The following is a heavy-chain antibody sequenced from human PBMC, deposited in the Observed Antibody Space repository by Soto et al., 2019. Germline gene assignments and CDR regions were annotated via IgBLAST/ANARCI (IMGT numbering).Heavy chain of an antibody. V-gene: IGHV4-59*01. CDR1: GGSMKSFF. Sequence: SGGSMKSFFWSWIRQPPGKGLEWIGYIPNSGGPTYTPSLKSRVTIAIDTSRNQFSLRLTSVTTADTAVYYCAASQMGLISVLGTWGQGIQVTVSS. J-gene: IGHJ4*02. CDR2: IPNSGGP. D-gene: IGHD1-1*01. CDR3: AASQMGLISVLGT.